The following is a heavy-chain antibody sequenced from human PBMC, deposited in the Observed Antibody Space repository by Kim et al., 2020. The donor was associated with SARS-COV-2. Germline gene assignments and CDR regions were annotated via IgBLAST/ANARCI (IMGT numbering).Heavy chain of an antibody. CDR3: ARVDYGDYFDY. Sequence: YYTQSLKSRVTRSVDTSKNQFSLKLSSVTAADTAVYYCARVDYGDYFDYWGQGTLVTVSS. J-gene: IGHJ4*02. V-gene: IGHV4-30-2*04. D-gene: IGHD4-17*01.